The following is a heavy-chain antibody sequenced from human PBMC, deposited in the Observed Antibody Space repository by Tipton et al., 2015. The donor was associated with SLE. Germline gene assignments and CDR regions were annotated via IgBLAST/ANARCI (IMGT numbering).Heavy chain of an antibody. D-gene: IGHD7-27*01. CDR3: ATQLGMDAFHI. CDR1: GFTFSTYA. Sequence: SLRLSYAASGFTFSTYAMHWVRQAPGKGLEWVAVISYDGSNKYYADSVKGRFTISRDNSKNTLYLQMNSLRADDTAVYYCATQLGMDAFHIWGQGTLVTVSS. J-gene: IGHJ3*02. CDR2: ISYDGSNK. V-gene: IGHV3-30*04.